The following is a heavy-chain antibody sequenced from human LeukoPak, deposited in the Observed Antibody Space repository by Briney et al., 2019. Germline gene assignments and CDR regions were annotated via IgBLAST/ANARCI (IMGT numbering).Heavy chain of an antibody. CDR1: GFTFSSYG. CDR3: AKDDSGYDLVITDY. CDR2: IWYDGSNK. V-gene: IGHV3-33*06. J-gene: IGHJ4*02. Sequence: GGSLRLSCAASGFTFSSYGMHWVRQAPGKGLGWVAVIWYDGSNKYYADSVKGRFTISRDNSKNTLYLQMNSLRAEDTAVYYCAKDDSGYDLVITDYWGQGTLVTVSS. D-gene: IGHD5-12*01.